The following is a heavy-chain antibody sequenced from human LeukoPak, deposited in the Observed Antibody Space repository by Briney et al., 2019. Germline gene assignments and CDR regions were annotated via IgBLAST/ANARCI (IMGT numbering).Heavy chain of an antibody. D-gene: IGHD2-21*02. CDR1: GGSISSSSYY. J-gene: IGHJ5*02. CDR3: ARDGYCGGDCYAEGGWFDP. V-gene: IGHV4-39*07. Sequence: SETLSLTCTVSGGSISSSSYYWGWIRQPPGKGLEWIGSIYYSGSTYYNPSLKSRVTISVDTSKNQFSLKLSSVTAADTAVYYCARDGYCGGDCYAEGGWFDPWGQGTLVTVSS. CDR2: IYYSGST.